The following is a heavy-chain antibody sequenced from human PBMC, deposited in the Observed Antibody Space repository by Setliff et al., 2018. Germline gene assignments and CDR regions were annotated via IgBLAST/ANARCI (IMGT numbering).Heavy chain of an antibody. CDR1: GGSISSSSHY. Sequence: PSETLSLTCTVSGGSISSSSHYWAWIRQSPGKGLEWIGSVSFFGSAYYNPSLQSRGAISLDTSRNQFSLELSSVTAADTAVYYCARDPGVHSGTWCLDSWGQGTQVTVSS. D-gene: IGHD2-8*01. CDR2: VSFFGSA. V-gene: IGHV4-39*07. CDR3: ARDPGVHSGTWCLDS. J-gene: IGHJ4*02.